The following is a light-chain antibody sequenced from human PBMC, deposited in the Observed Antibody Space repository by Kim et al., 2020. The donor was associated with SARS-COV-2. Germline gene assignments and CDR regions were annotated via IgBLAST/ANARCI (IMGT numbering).Light chain of an antibody. V-gene: IGLV3-19*01. CDR1: SLRSYY. CDR2: GKN. Sequence: VAVGQTVRITCQGDSLRSYYESWYQQKPGQAPVLVSYGKNNRPSGIPDRFSGSSSGNTASLTITGAQAEDEADYYCNSRDSSGNVVFGGGTKLTVL. CDR3: NSRDSSGNVV. J-gene: IGLJ2*01.